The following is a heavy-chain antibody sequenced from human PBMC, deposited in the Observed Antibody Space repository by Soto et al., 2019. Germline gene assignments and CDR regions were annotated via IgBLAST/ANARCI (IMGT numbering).Heavy chain of an antibody. V-gene: IGHV4-59*01. CDR3: ARVREQWLIRYYFDY. J-gene: IGHJ4*02. CDR2: VFYSGST. D-gene: IGHD6-19*01. CDR1: GGSISDYH. Sequence: SETLSLTCTVSGGSISDYHWSWIRQPPGKGLEWIGYVFYSGSTNYNPSLKSRVTISVDTSKNQFSLRLSSVTAADTAVYYCARVREQWLIRYYFDYWGQGTLVTVSS.